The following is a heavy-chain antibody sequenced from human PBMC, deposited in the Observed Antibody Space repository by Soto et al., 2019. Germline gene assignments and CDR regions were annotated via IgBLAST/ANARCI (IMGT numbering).Heavy chain of an antibody. CDR1: GFTFSSYS. V-gene: IGHV3-21*01. Sequence: EMQLVESGGGLVKPGGSLRLSCAASGFTFSSYSMNWVRQAPGKGLEWVSSISCSSSYIYYADSVKGRFTISRDNAKNSLYLQMNSLRAEDTAVYYCARVVDYCDPYYYYGMDVWGQGTTVTVSS. CDR2: ISCSSSYI. D-gene: IGHD3-22*01. J-gene: IGHJ6*02. CDR3: ARVVDYCDPYYYYGMDV.